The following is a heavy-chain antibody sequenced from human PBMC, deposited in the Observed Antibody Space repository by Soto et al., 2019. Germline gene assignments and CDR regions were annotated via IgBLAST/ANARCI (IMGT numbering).Heavy chain of an antibody. V-gene: IGHV4-34*01. CDR3: ARGLVTMVRILNCIDL. J-gene: IGHJ5*02. D-gene: IGHD3-10*01. CDR2: INHSGST. Sequence: TSETLSLSCAVYGGSFSGYYWSWIRQPPGKGLEWIGEINHSGSTNYNPSLKSRVTISVDTSKNQFSLKLSSVTAADTAVYYCARGLVTMVRILNCIDLWGQGTLVTVAS. CDR1: GGSFSGYY.